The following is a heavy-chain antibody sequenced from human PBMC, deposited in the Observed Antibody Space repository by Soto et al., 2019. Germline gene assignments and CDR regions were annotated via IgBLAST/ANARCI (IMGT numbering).Heavy chain of an antibody. CDR3: ARQRTSVVTQAYFDS. J-gene: IGHJ4*02. CDR2: IYYSGST. Sequence: SETLSLTCTVTGDSINNRSYYWGWIRQPPGKGLEWIGSIYYSGSTYNNPSLKSRVSMSVDTSKNQFSLKLRSVTAADTALYYCARQRTSVVTQAYFDSWGQGSLVTV. D-gene: IGHD2-21*02. V-gene: IGHV4-39*01. CDR1: GDSINNRSYY.